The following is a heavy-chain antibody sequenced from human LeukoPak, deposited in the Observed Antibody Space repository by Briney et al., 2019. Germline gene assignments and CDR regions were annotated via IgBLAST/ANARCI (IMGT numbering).Heavy chain of an antibody. Sequence: SGPTLVKPTQTLTLTCTFSGFSLSTSGVAVGWIRQPPGKALEWLALIYWDDDKRYSPSLKSRLTITKDTSKNQVVLTMTNMDPVDTATYFCAHSSSIFGVLITQYFQHWGQGTLVTVSS. CDR1: GFSLSTSGVA. CDR3: AHSSSIFGVLITQYFQH. D-gene: IGHD3-3*01. J-gene: IGHJ1*01. CDR2: IYWDDDK. V-gene: IGHV2-5*02.